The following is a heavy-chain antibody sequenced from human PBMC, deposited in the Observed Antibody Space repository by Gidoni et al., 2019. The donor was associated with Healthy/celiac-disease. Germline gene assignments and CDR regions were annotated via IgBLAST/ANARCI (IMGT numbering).Heavy chain of an antibody. J-gene: IGHJ4*02. CDR2: INPSGGST. V-gene: IGHV1-46*01. CDR3: ARDLGELSGSYFVGY. CDR1: GYTFTSYY. Sequence: QVQLVQSGAEVKKPGASVKVSCKASGYTFTSYYMHWVRQAPGQGLEWMGIINPSGGSTSYAQKFQGRVTMTRDTSTSTVYMELSSLRSEDTAVYYCARDLGELSGSYFVGYWGQGTLVTVSS. D-gene: IGHD1-26*01.